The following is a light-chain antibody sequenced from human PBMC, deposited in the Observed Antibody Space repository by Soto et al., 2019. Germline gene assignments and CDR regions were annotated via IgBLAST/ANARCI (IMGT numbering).Light chain of an antibody. Sequence: EIVMTQSPATLSVSPGERATLSCRASQSVSSNLAWYQQKPGQAPRLLIYGASTRATGIPARFSGSGSGTEFTLTKSRLQSEDFAVYYCQQYNNWPPYTFGQGTKLEIK. V-gene: IGKV3-15*01. CDR1: QSVSSN. J-gene: IGKJ2*01. CDR2: GAS. CDR3: QQYNNWPPYT.